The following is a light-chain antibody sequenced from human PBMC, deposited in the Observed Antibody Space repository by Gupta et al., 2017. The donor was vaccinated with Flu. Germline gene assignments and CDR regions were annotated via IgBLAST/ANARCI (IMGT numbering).Light chain of an antibody. Sequence: QSVLTQPPSVSGAPGQRVTISCTGSSSNIGAGYDVHWYQQLPGTAPKLLIYGNSNRPSGVTDRFSCSKSGTSESLAITGLQAEDEAYYYCQYSDSSLRGWVFGGGTKLTVL. CDR1: SSNIGAGYD. J-gene: IGLJ3*02. CDR2: GNS. V-gene: IGLV1-40*01. CDR3: QYSDSSLRGWV.